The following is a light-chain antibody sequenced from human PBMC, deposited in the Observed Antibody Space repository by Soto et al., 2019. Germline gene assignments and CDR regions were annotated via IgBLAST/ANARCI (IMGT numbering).Light chain of an antibody. Sequence: EIVLTQSPGTLSLSPGERASLSCRASQSLNRNYVAWYPQKVGQAPRLLIYATSGKATGIPDRFRGSGSGTEFNLTIARLEPEDFAVYYCQRYGLSPPFSFGPGTKVEIK. CDR1: QSLNRNY. CDR2: ATS. J-gene: IGKJ3*01. CDR3: QRYGLSPPFS. V-gene: IGKV3-20*01.